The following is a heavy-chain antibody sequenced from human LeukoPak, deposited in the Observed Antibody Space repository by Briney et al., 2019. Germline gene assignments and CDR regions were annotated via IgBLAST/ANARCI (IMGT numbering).Heavy chain of an antibody. J-gene: IGHJ4*02. CDR3: ARAVSTMVRGVIITGYFDY. V-gene: IGHV1-18*04. CDR1: GYTFTSYG. Sequence: GASVKVSCKASGYTFTSYGISWVRQAPGQGLEWMGWISAYNGNTNYAQELQGRVTMTTDTSTSTAYMELRSLRSDDTAVYYCARAVSTMVRGVIITGYFDYWGQGTLVTVSS. CDR2: ISAYNGNT. D-gene: IGHD3-10*01.